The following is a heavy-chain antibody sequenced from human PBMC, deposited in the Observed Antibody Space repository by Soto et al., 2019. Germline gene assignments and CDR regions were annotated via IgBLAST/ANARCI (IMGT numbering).Heavy chain of an antibody. CDR1: GYTFTTYG. Sequence: QVQLVQSGAEVKKPGASVKVSCKASGYTFTTYGISWVRQAPGQELEWMGWINAYNGNTNYAQKLQGRVTMTTDTSTSTAYMELRRLSTDDTAVYYCARDPVAGTYFDYWGQGNLVTVSS. V-gene: IGHV1-18*01. J-gene: IGHJ4*02. CDR3: ARDPVAGTYFDY. D-gene: IGHD6-19*01. CDR2: INAYNGNT.